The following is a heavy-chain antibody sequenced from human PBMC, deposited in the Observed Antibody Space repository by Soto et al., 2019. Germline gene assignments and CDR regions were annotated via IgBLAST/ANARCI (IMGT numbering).Heavy chain of an antibody. CDR2: INPSGGST. V-gene: IGHV1-46*01. J-gene: IGHJ4*02. Sequence: ASVKVSCKASGYTFTSYYMHWVRQAPGQGLEWMGIINPSGGSTSYAQKFQGRVTMTRDTSTSTVYMELSSLRSADTAVYYCAREYNYDSSGIGFDSWGQGTLVTVSS. D-gene: IGHD3-22*01. CDR3: AREYNYDSSGIGFDS. CDR1: GYTFTSYY.